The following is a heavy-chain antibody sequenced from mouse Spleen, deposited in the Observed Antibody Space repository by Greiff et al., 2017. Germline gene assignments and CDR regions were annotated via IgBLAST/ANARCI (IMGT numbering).Heavy chain of an antibody. CDR2: INPSTGGT. CDR3: ARSIVYYFDY. D-gene: IGHD2-10*02. J-gene: IGHJ2*01. Sequence: VQLQQSGPELVKPGASVKISCKASGYSFTGYYMNWVKQSPEKSLEWIGEINPSTGGTTYNQKFKAKATLTVDKSSSTAYMQLKSLTSEDSAVYYCARSIVYYFDYWGQGTTLTVSS. V-gene: IGHV1-42*01. CDR1: GYSFTGYY.